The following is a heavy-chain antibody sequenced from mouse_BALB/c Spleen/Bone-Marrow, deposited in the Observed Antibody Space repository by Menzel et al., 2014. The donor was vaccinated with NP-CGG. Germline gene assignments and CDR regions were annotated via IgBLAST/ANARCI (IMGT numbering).Heavy chain of an antibody. CDR3: TRSAYYRYDGACAMDY. J-gene: IGHJ4*01. CDR1: GYTFTSYW. CDR2: IYPGSGST. V-gene: IGHV1S22*01. D-gene: IGHD2-14*01. Sequence: LQQSGSELVRPGASVKLSCKASGYTFTSYWMHWVKQRHGQGLEWIGNIYPGSGSTNYDEKFKSKGTLTVDTSSSTAYMHLSSLTSEDSAVYYCTRSAYYRYDGACAMDYWGQGTSVTVSS.